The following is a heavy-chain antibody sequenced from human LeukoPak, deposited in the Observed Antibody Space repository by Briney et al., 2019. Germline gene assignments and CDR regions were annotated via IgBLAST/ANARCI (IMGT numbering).Heavy chain of an antibody. D-gene: IGHD2-2*02. J-gene: IGHJ6*02. Sequence: GGSLRLSCAASGFTVSSNYLSWVRQAPGKGLVWVSSISSSSSYIYYADSVKGRFTISRDNAKNSLYLQMNSLRAEDTAVYYCAREQVPAAIAYYYGMDVWGQGTTVTVSS. CDR3: AREQVPAAIAYYYGMDV. V-gene: IGHV3-21*01. CDR2: ISSSSSYI. CDR1: GFTVSSNY.